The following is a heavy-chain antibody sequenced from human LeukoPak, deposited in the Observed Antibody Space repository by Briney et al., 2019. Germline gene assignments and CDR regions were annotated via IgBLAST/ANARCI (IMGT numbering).Heavy chain of an antibody. V-gene: IGHV4-59*06. J-gene: IGHJ2*01. Sequence: SETLSLTCTVSGGSISSYYWSWIRQHPGKGLEWIGYIYYSGSTYYNPSLKSRVTISVDTSKNQFSLKLSSVTAADTAVYYCARDRHYYDTRGSWYFDLWGRGTLVTVSS. CDR1: GGSISSYY. CDR2: IYYSGST. D-gene: IGHD3-22*01. CDR3: ARDRHYYDTRGSWYFDL.